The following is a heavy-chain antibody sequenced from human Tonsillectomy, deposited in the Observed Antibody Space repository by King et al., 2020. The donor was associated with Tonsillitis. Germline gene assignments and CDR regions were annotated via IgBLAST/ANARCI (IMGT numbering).Heavy chain of an antibody. Sequence: QLQESGPGLVKPSETLSLTCTVSGDSVSSSDYSWGWIRQPPGKGLEWIGNIYYSARTYYNPSLKSRVTISVDTSKNQFSLNLNSVTAADTAVYYCARSHINSGYDHWGDYFDYWGQGTLVTVSS. CDR3: ARSHINSGYDHWGDYFDY. J-gene: IGHJ4*02. CDR2: IYYSART. CDR1: GDSVSSSDYS. D-gene: IGHD5-12*01. V-gene: IGHV4-39*01.